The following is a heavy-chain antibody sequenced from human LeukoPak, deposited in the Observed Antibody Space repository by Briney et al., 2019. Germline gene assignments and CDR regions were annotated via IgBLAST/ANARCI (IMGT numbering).Heavy chain of an antibody. CDR2: MNPNSGNT. CDR1: GYTFTSYD. D-gene: IGHD3-9*01. J-gene: IGHJ4*02. V-gene: IGHV1-8*01. Sequence: AASVKVSCKASGYTFTSYDINWVRQATGQGLEWMGWMNPNSGNTGYAQKFQGRVTMTRNTNISTAYMELSSLRSEDTAVYYCARTRVGYFDWLFVFDYWGQGTLVTVSS. CDR3: ARTRVGYFDWLFVFDY.